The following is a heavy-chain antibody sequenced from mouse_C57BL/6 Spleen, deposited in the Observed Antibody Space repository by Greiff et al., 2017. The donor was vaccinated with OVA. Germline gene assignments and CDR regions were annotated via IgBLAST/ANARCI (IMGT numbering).Heavy chain of an antibody. J-gene: IGHJ3*01. CDR2: IYPGSGST. V-gene: IGHV1-55*01. D-gene: IGHD2-4*01. CDR1: GYTFTSYW. Sequence: VQLQQPGAELVKPGASVKMSCKASGYTFTSYWITWVKQRPGQGLEWIGDIYPGSGSTNYNEKFKSKATLTVDTSSSTAYMQLSSLTSEDSAVYYCARRGRGDYWFAYWGQGTLVTVSA. CDR3: ARRGRGDYWFAY.